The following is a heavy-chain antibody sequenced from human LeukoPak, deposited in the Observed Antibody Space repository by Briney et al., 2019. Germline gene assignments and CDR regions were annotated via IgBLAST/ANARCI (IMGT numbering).Heavy chain of an antibody. CDR2: IYHSGTT. V-gene: IGHV4-38-2*01. J-gene: IGHJ4*02. CDR3: ARTTVTTPAGGPFDY. CDR1: TYSISSGYH. D-gene: IGHD4-11*01. Sequence: SETLSLTCAVSTYSISSGYHWGWIRQPPGKGLEWIGSIYHSGTTYYNSSLKSRVTISVDTSKNQFSLKLTSVTAADTALYYCARTTVTTPAGGPFDYWGQGTLVTVSS.